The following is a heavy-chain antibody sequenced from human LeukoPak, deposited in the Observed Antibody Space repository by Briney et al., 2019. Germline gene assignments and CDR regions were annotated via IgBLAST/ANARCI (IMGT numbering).Heavy chain of an antibody. D-gene: IGHD2-8*01. CDR2: IYYSGST. V-gene: IGHV4-59*01. Sequence: SETLSLTCTVSGGSINSYYWSWIRQPPGKGLEWIGYIYYSGSTSYNPSLNSRVTISRDTSKNQFSLNLRSVTAADTAVCYCTSGGMVSGDFWGHGTLVTVSS. J-gene: IGHJ4*01. CDR1: GGSINSYY. CDR3: TSGGMVSGDF.